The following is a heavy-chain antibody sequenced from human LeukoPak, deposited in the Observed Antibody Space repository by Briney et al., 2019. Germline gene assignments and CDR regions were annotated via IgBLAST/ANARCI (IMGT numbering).Heavy chain of an antibody. CDR3: ATSRGSWPDYFDY. V-gene: IGHV3-48*04. J-gene: IGHJ4*02. D-gene: IGHD6-13*01. Sequence: PGGSLRLSCAASGFTFTTYSMNWVRQAPGKRLEWISYITNSGDATYYADSVKGRFTISRDNAKNSLYLQMNSLRAEDTAVYYCATSRGSWPDYFDYWGQGTLVTVSS. CDR2: ITNSGDAT. CDR1: GFTFTTYS.